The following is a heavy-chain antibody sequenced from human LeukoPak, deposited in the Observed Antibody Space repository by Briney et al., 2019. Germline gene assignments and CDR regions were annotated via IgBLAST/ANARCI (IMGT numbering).Heavy chain of an antibody. CDR2: INWNGGST. J-gene: IGHJ4*02. Sequence: PGGSLRLSCAASGFTFDDYGMSWVRQAPGKGLEWVSGINWNGGSTGYADSVKGRFTISRDNAKNSLYLQINSLRAEDTALYYCARVGGGFEGFDYFDYWGQGTLVTVSS. V-gene: IGHV3-20*04. D-gene: IGHD3-10*01. CDR3: ARVGGGFEGFDYFDY. CDR1: GFTFDDYG.